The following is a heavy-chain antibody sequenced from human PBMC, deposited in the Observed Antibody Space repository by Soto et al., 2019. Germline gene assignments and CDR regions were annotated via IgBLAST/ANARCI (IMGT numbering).Heavy chain of an antibody. D-gene: IGHD2-15*01. CDR1: GCTFSSYA. CDR2: IIPIFGTA. Sequence: SVKVSCKASGCTFSSYAISWVRQAPGQGLEWMGGIIPIFGTANYAQKFQGRVTITADESTSTAYMELSSLRSEDTAVYYCARSVDCSGASCYDGFDYWGQGTLVTVSS. J-gene: IGHJ4*02. CDR3: ARSVDCSGASCYDGFDY. V-gene: IGHV1-69*13.